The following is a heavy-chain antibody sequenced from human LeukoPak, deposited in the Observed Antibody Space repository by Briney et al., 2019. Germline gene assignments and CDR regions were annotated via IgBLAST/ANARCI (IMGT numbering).Heavy chain of an antibody. Sequence: GGSLRLSCAASGFTFSSYDMHWVRQATGKGLEWVSAIGTAGDTYYPGSVKGRFTISRENAKNSLYLQMNSLRAGDTAVYYCARGSFLGGSYLQDFDYWGQGTLVTVSS. J-gene: IGHJ4*02. D-gene: IGHD1-26*01. CDR3: ARGSFLGGSYLQDFDY. V-gene: IGHV3-13*01. CDR2: IGTAGDT. CDR1: GFTFSSYD.